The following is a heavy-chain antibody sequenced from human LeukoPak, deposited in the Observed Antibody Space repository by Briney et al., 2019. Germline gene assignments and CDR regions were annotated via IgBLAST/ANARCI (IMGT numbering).Heavy chain of an antibody. D-gene: IGHD5-18*01. CDR1: GFTFSSYA. Sequence: GGSLRLSCAASGFTFSSYAMHWVRQAPGKGLEWVAVISYDGSNKYYADSVKGRFTISRDNSKNTLYLQMNSLRAEDTAVYYCARTEDTASAFDIWGQGTVVTVSS. V-gene: IGHV3-30-3*01. CDR3: ARTEDTASAFDI. J-gene: IGHJ3*02. CDR2: ISYDGSNK.